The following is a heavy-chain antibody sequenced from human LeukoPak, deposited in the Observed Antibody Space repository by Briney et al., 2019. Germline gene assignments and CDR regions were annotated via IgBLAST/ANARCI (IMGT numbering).Heavy chain of an antibody. Sequence: SQTLSLTCAISGDSVSSNSAAWNWIRQSPSRGLEWLGRTYYRSKWYNDYAVSVKSRITINPDTSKNQFSLKLSSVTAADTAVYYCAKIVIQPVEGWFDPWGQGTLVTVSS. CDR1: GDSVSSNSAA. V-gene: IGHV6-1*01. J-gene: IGHJ5*02. D-gene: IGHD5-18*01. CDR3: AKIVIQPVEGWFDP. CDR2: TYYRSKWYN.